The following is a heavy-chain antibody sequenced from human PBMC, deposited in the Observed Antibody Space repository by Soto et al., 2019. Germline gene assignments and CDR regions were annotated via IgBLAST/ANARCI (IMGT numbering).Heavy chain of an antibody. V-gene: IGHV1-18*01. CDR2: ISGDSGET. J-gene: IGHJ5*02. D-gene: IGHD6-6*01. Sequence: GLLVQSGGEVRKPGASVTVSCKASGYTFRSYGVAWVRQVPGQGLEWMGWISGDSGETTYAQNLRGWITLTADGSASTAYMELRSLISEDTAVYYCSRAISSTWANGWLDPWGQGTLITVSS. CDR3: SRAISSTWANGWLDP. CDR1: GYTFRSYG.